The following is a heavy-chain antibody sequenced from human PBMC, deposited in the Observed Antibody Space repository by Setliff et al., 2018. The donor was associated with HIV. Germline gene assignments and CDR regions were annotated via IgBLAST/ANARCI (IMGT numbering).Heavy chain of an antibody. V-gene: IGHV4-39*07. D-gene: IGHD2-21*02. CDR3: ARGVPLLPPHY. CDR1: GGSISSNNYY. Sequence: ASETLSLTCTVSGGSISSNNYYWGWIRQPPGKGPEWIGSIFYSETVYYGGRTYYSPSLKSRVTISVDTSKSQFSLKLSSMTAADTAVYYCARGVPLLPPHYWGQGTLVTVS. J-gene: IGHJ4*02. CDR2: IFYSETVYYGGRT.